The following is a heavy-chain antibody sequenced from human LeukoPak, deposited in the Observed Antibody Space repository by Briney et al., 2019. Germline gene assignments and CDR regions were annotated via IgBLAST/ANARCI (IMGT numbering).Heavy chain of an antibody. J-gene: IGHJ4*02. CDR1: GGSISSYY. V-gene: IGHV4-59*08. CDR2: IYYSGST. D-gene: IGHD2-2*01. CDR3: ARQELYCSSTSCYGSAFDY. Sequence: SETLSLTCTVSGGSISSYYWSWIRQPPGKGLEWIGYIYYSGSTNYNPSLKSRVTISVDTSKNQFSLKLSSVTAADTAVYYCARQELYCSSTSCYGSAFDYWGQGTLVTVSP.